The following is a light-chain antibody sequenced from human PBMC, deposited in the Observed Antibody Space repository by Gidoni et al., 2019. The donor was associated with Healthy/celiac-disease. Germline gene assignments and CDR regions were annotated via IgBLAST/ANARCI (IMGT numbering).Light chain of an antibody. CDR3: MQALHTPRP. Sequence: DLAMTQSPLSLPVTPGEPAASSCRSSQRLLHGNGYNDLDWHLPAPGQSPPLLIYLCSKRASGVPDRFSGSGSCTDFSLKISRVVAADVGVSYCMQALHTPRPFGQGTRLEIK. CDR1: QRLLHGNGYND. CDR2: LCS. J-gene: IGKJ5*01. V-gene: IGKV2-28*01.